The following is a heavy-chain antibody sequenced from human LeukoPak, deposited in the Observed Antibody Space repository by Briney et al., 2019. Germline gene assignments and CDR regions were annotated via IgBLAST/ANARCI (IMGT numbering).Heavy chain of an antibody. J-gene: IGHJ5*02. CDR1: GFSVSSQA. CDR2: ISGSGGTT. D-gene: IGHD3-10*01. Sequence: GGSLRLSCAVSGFSVSSQALSWVRQAPGKGLEWLSGISGSGGTTYYADSVKGRFTISRDNSKNTLYLQLDNLRAEDTAVYYCAKAKGGSYSPLDPWGQGTLVTVSS. CDR3: AKAKGGSYSPLDP. V-gene: IGHV3-23*01.